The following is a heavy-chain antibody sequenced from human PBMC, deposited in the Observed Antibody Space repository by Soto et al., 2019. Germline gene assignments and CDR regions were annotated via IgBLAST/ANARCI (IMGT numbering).Heavy chain of an antibody. J-gene: IGHJ4*02. Sequence: SETLSLTCTVSGGSINTYYWSWIRQPPGKGLEWIGYIYYSGSDSGSTNYIPSLKSRFTISVDTSKNQFSLKLTSVTAADTAVYFCTRGGGDFWGQGTLVTVSS. CDR3: TRGGGDF. V-gene: IGHV4-59*01. CDR2: IYYSGSDSGST. D-gene: IGHD6-25*01. CDR1: GGSINTYY.